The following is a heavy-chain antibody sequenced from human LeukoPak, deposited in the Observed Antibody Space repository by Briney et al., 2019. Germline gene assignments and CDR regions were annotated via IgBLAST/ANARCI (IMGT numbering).Heavy chain of an antibody. CDR1: GGSFSGYY. D-gene: IGHD2-2*01. Sequence: SETLSLTCAVYGGSFSGYYWSWIRQPPGKGLEWVGEINNSGSTNYNPSLKSRVTISVDTSKNQFSLKLSSVTAADTAVYYCASLNSNIVVVPAAMGIWSNDAFDIWGQGTMVTVSS. CDR3: ASLNSNIVVVPAAMGIWSNDAFDI. J-gene: IGHJ3*02. V-gene: IGHV4-34*01. CDR2: INNSGST.